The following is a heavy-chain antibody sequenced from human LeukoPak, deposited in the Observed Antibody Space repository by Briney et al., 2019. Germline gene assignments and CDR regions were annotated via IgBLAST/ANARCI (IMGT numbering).Heavy chain of an antibody. CDR2: INHSGST. D-gene: IGHD1-26*01. CDR1: GGSFSGYY. J-gene: IGHJ3*02. CDR3: ARGWYSGSYPDAFDI. V-gene: IGHV4-34*01. Sequence: PSETLSLTCAVYGGSFSGYYWNWIRQPPGKGLEWIGEINHSGSTNYNPSLKSRVTISVDTSKNQFSLKLSSVTAADTAVYYCARGWYSGSYPDAFDIWGQGTMVTVSS.